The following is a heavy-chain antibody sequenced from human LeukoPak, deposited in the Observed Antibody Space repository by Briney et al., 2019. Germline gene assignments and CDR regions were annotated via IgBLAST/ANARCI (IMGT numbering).Heavy chain of an antibody. Sequence: GESLKISCKGSGYSFTFYWIGWVRQMPGKGLEWMGIIYPGDSDTRYSPSFQGQVTISADKSISTAYLQWSSLKASDTAMYYCARHLGATVNTLYYFDYWGQGTLVTVSS. CDR2: IYPGDSDT. J-gene: IGHJ4*02. CDR3: ARHLGATVNTLYYFDY. V-gene: IGHV5-51*01. D-gene: IGHD4-17*01. CDR1: GYSFTFYW.